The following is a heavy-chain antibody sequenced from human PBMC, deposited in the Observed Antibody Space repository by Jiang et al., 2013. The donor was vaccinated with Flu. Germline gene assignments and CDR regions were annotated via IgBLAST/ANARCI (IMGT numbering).Heavy chain of an antibody. CDR1: GFTFSSYG. D-gene: IGHD3-22*01. Sequence: GGGVVQPGRSLRLSCAASGFTFSSYGMHWVRQAPGKGLEWVAVISYDGSNKYYADSVKGRFTISRDNSKNTLYLQMNSLRAEDTAVYYCAKDEHNYYDSSGYYYDWGQGTLVTVSS. CDR2: ISYDGSNK. CDR3: AKDEHNYYDSSGYYYD. J-gene: IGHJ4*02. V-gene: IGHV3-30*18.